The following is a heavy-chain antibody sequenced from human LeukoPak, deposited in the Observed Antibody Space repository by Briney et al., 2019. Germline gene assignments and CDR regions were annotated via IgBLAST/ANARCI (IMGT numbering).Heavy chain of an antibody. V-gene: IGHV3-7*01. CDR1: EFTLSSYW. D-gene: IGHD2-8*01. CDR2: IKQDGSEK. J-gene: IGHJ3*02. Sequence: GGSLRLSCAASEFTLSSYWMAWVRQAPGKGLAWVANIKQDGSEKYYVDSVKGRFTISRDNARNSLYLQMNSLRAEDTAIFYCARVNPLMAPGAFDIWGQGTMVAVSS. CDR3: ARVNPLMAPGAFDI.